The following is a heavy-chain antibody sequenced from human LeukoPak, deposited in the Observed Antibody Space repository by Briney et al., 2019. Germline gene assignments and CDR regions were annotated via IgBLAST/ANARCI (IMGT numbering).Heavy chain of an antibody. CDR1: GFSFSNYD. Sequence: GGSLRLSCAASGFSFSNYDMHWVRQAPGKGLEWVAVIRYDGNNKYSADSVKGRFTISRDNSKNTLFLQMNTLRAEDTAVYYCAKGGSLGFDYWGQGTQVTVSS. D-gene: IGHD7-27*01. CDR3: AKGGSLGFDY. J-gene: IGHJ4*02. CDR2: IRYDGNNK. V-gene: IGHV3-30*02.